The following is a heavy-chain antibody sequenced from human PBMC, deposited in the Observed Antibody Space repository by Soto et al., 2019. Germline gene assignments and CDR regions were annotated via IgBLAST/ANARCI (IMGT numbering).Heavy chain of an antibody. CDR1: GFTFSSYG. CDR2: ISYDGGNN. D-gene: IGHD2-15*01. J-gene: IGHJ4*02. Sequence: QVQLVESGGGVVQPGRSLSLSCAASGFTFSSYGMHWFRQDPGKGLEWMAVISYDGGNNYYADSVKGRFTISRDNSKNKLYLQMTSLTAEVTAVYYCAKDAQVGWPGVYYDYSGQGSLVMVS. CDR3: AKDAQVGWPGVYYDY. V-gene: IGHV3-30*18.